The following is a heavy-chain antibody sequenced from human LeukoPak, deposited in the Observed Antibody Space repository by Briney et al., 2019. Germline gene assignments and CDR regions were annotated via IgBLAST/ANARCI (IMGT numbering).Heavy chain of an antibody. V-gene: IGHV4-39*07. CDR3: ARETPYYYDSSGYARGAFDI. D-gene: IGHD3-22*01. Sequence: SETLSLTCAVSGGSISSNSYYWGWIRQPPGKGLEWIGSIYYSGSTYYNPSLKSRVTISVDTSKNQFSLKLSSVTAADTAVYYCARETPYYYDSSGYARGAFDIWGQGTMVTVSS. CDR2: IYYSGST. J-gene: IGHJ3*02. CDR1: GGSISSNSYY.